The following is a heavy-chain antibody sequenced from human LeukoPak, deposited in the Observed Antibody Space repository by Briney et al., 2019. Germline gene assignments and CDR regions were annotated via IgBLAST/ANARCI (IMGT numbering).Heavy chain of an antibody. CDR2: INWNGGST. D-gene: IGHD6-13*01. Sequence: TGGSLRLSCAASGLTFDDDGMSWVRQAPGKGLEWVSGINWNGGSTGYADSVKGRFTISRDNAKNSLYLQMNSLRAEDTALYYCARDWYEVAAAGRTFDYWGQGTLVTVSS. J-gene: IGHJ4*02. CDR3: ARDWYEVAAAGRTFDY. V-gene: IGHV3-20*04. CDR1: GLTFDDDG.